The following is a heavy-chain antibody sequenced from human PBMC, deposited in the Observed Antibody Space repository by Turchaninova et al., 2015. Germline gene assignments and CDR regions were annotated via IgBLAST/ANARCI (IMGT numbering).Heavy chain of an antibody. Sequence: QVQLQQWGAGLLHPSATLSLTCAVYGGSFSGYSWTWTPHPPGKGLEWIGEINRSGSTSYSPSLKSRVTISVDTSKNHFSLKLSSVTAADTAVYYCARGLIAARLQHWGQGTLVTVSS. D-gene: IGHD6-6*01. CDR1: GGSFSGYS. J-gene: IGHJ1*01. V-gene: IGHV4-34*01. CDR3: ARGLIAARLQH. CDR2: INRSGST.